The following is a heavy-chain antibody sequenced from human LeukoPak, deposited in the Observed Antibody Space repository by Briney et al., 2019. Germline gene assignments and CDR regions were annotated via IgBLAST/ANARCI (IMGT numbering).Heavy chain of an antibody. CDR2: ISYDGSNK. J-gene: IGHJ4*02. Sequence: GGSLRLSCAASGFTFSSYTMHWVRQAPGKGLEWVALISYDGSNKYYADSVKGRFTISRDNSKNTLYLHMNSLRAEDTAVYYCARDPLYYDSSGFYPPPDYWGQGTLVTVSS. CDR3: ARDPLYYDSSGFYPPPDY. D-gene: IGHD3-22*01. V-gene: IGHV3-30*04. CDR1: GFTFSSYT.